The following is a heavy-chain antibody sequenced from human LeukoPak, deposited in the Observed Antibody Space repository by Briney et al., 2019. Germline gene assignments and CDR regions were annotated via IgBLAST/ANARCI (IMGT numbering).Heavy chain of an antibody. CDR3: ARWDSSGSPGVDY. J-gene: IGHJ4*02. D-gene: IGHD3-22*01. V-gene: IGHV4-61*01. CDR2: IYNSGST. Sequence: SETPSLTCTVSGGSVSSGNYDWSWIRQPPGKGLEWIGYIYNSGSTNYNPSLKSRVTISVDTSKNQFSLKLSSVTAADTAVYYCARWDSSGSPGVDYWGQGTLVTVSS. CDR1: GGSVSSGNYD.